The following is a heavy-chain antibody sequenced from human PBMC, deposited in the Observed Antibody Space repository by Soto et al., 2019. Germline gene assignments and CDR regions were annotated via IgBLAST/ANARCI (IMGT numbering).Heavy chain of an antibody. CDR1: GYTFSRYS. D-gene: IGHD3-16*01. J-gene: IGHJ4*02. CDR2: ISSSSSTI. V-gene: IGHV3-48*01. Sequence: EVQLVESGGGLVQPGGSLRLSCAASGYTFSRYSMNWVRQAPGKGLEWVSYISSSSSTIYYADSVKGRFTISRDNAKNSLYLQMNSLRAEDTAVYYCASTVWGEIDYWGQGTLVTVSS. CDR3: ASTVWGEIDY.